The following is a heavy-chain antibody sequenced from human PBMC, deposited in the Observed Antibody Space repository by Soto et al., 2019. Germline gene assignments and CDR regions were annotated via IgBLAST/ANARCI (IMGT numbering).Heavy chain of an antibody. CDR3: AKRAVVGAARYFDY. J-gene: IGHJ4*02. CDR2: IGTSGSNS. Sequence: PGGSLRLSCAASGFTFSCYAMSWVRQAPGKGLEWVSTIGTSGSNSYYPDSVKGRFTISRDNSKNTLYLQMNSLRAEDTAVYYCAKRAVVGAARYFDYWGLGTLVTVSS. V-gene: IGHV3-23*01. CDR1: GFTFSCYA. D-gene: IGHD2-15*01.